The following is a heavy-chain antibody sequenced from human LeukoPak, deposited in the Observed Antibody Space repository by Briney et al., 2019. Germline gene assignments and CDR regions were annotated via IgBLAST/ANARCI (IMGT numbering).Heavy chain of an antibody. Sequence: SETLSLTCTVSGGSISSYYWSWLRQPPGKGLEWIGYIYYSGSTNYNPSLKSRVTISVDTSKNQFSLKLSSVTAADTAVYYCARESSDSSGYSHWGQGTLVTVSS. CDR3: ARESSDSSGYSH. V-gene: IGHV4-59*01. CDR2: IYYSGST. J-gene: IGHJ4*02. CDR1: GGSISSYY. D-gene: IGHD3-22*01.